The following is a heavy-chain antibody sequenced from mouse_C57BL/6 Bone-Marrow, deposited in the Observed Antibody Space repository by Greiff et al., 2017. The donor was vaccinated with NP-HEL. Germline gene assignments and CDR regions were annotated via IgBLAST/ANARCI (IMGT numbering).Heavy chain of an antibody. Sequence: VQLKQSGAELVRPGASVKLSCTASGFNIKDDYMHWVKQRPEQDLEWIGWIDPENGDTEYASKFQGKATITADTSSNTAYLQLSSLTSEDTAVYYCTSYYSNPFAYWGQGTLVTVSA. CDR1: GFNIKDDY. CDR2: IDPENGDT. V-gene: IGHV14-4*01. D-gene: IGHD2-5*01. CDR3: TSYYSNPFAY. J-gene: IGHJ3*01.